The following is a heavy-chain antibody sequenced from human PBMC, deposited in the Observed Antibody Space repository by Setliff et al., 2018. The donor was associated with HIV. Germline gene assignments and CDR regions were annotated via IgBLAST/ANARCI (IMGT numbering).Heavy chain of an antibody. J-gene: IGHJ4*02. CDR3: AKGGWGYFDSAGYPEI. V-gene: IGHV1-2*02. CDR2: INPNNGDT. D-gene: IGHD3-9*01. Sequence: ASVKVSCKASAYAFTAYYMHWVRQAPGQGLEWMGWINPNNGDTKYAQRFQDRVTMTRDTSIGTAYMEMGRLTSDDTAVYYCAKGGWGYFDSAGYPEIWGQGTLVTVSS. CDR1: AYAFTAYY.